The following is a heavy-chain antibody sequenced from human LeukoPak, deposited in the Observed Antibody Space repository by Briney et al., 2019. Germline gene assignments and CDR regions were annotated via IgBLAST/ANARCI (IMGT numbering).Heavy chain of an antibody. J-gene: IGHJ4*02. CDR1: GGSISSYY. CDR3: ARGGVGYCGGDCYSRLPFDY. D-gene: IGHD2-21*02. Sequence: PSETLSLTCSVSGGSISSYYWSWIRQPPGKGLEWIGYIYYSGSTNYNPSLKSRVTISVDTSKNQFSLKLSSVTAADTAVYYCARGGVGYCGGDCYSRLPFDYWGQGTLVTVSS. V-gene: IGHV4-59*01. CDR2: IYYSGST.